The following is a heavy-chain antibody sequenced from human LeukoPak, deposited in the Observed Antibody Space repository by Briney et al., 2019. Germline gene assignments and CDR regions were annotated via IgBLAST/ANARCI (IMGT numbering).Heavy chain of an antibody. D-gene: IGHD4-17*01. CDR2: IYYSGST. Sequence: ESLKISCKGSGYSFTSYWIGWVRQMPGKGLEWIGYIYYSGSTNYNPSLKSRVTISVDTSKNQFSLKLSSVTAADTAVYYCGGTTVMGDAFDIWGQGTMVTVSS. CDR1: GYSFTSYW. V-gene: IGHV4-59*08. CDR3: GGTTVMGDAFDI. J-gene: IGHJ3*02.